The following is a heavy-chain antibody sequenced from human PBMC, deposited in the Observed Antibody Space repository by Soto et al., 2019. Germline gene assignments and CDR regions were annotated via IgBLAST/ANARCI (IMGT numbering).Heavy chain of an antibody. J-gene: IGHJ6*02. V-gene: IGHV4-34*01. D-gene: IGHD2-2*02. CDR3: ARGRAGYCSSTSCYTRYYYYYGMDV. CDR1: GGSFSGYY. CDR2: INHSGST. Sequence: SETLSVTCAVYGGSFSGYYWSWIRQPPGKGLEWIGEINHSGSTNYNPSLKSRVTISVDTSKNQFSLKLSSVTAADTAVYYCARGRAGYCSSTSCYTRYYYYYGMDVWGQGTTVTVSS.